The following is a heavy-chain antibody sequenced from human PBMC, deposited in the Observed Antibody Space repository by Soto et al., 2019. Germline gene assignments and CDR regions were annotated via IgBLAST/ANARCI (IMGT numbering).Heavy chain of an antibody. CDR2: ISWNSGSI. J-gene: IGHJ5*02. Sequence: EVQLVESGGGLVQPGRSLRLSCAASGFTFDDYAMHWVRQAPGKGLEWVSGISWNSGSIGYADSVKGRFTISRDNAKNSLYLQMNSLRAEDTALYYCAKDISPESSNWFDPWGQGSLVTVSS. D-gene: IGHD3-10*01. CDR3: AKDISPESSNWFDP. CDR1: GFTFDDYA. V-gene: IGHV3-9*01.